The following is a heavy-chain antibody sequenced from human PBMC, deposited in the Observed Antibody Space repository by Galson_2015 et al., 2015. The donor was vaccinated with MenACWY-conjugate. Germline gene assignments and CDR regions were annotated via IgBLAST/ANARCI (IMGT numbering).Heavy chain of an antibody. D-gene: IGHD6-19*01. V-gene: IGHV1-3*01. CDR1: GYTFTSYA. J-gene: IGHJ4*02. CDR2: INAGNGNT. CDR3: ARDGASGWYPDY. Sequence: SVKDSCKASGYTFTSYAMHWVRQAPGQRLEWMGWINAGNGNTKYSQKFQGRVTITRDTSASTAYMELSSLRSEDTAVYYCARDGASGWYPDYWGQGTLVTVSS.